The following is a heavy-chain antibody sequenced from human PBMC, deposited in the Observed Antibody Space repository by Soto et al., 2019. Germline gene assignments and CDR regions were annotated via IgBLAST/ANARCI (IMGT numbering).Heavy chain of an antibody. CDR2: INHSGST. CDR3: ARGSRHCSGGSCSA. Sequence: RRILQPPGKGLEWIGEINHSGSTNYNPSLKSRVTISVDTSKNQFSLKLSSVTAADTAVYYCARGSRHCSGGSCSAWGQGTLVTVSS. D-gene: IGHD2-15*01. J-gene: IGHJ4*02. V-gene: IGHV4-34*01.